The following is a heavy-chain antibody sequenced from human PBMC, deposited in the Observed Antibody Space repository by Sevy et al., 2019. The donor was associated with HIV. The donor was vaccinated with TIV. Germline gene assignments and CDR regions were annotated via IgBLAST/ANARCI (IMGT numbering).Heavy chain of an antibody. J-gene: IGHJ4*01. CDR3: AKTRYHYHISGFFGGTFVPDY. D-gene: IGHD3-22*01. CDR2: ISFDGSDK. Sequence: GGSLRLSCAASGFTFSNYGIHWVRQAPGKGLEWLAFISFDGSDKYYVDSVKGRFTISREDSKNTLYLHLNSLRVEDTAVYYCAKTRYHYHISGFFGGTFVPDYWGHGTLVTVS. V-gene: IGHV3-30*18. CDR1: GFTFSNYG.